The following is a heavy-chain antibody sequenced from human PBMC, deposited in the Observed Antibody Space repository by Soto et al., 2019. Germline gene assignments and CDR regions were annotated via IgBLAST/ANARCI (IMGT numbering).Heavy chain of an antibody. CDR3: ASTITMVRGVILDV. D-gene: IGHD3-10*01. CDR2: IYYSGST. CDR1: GGSISSSSYY. Sequence: SETLSLTCTVSGGSISSSSYYWGWIRQPPGKGLEWIGSIYYSGSTYYNPSLKSRVTISVDTSKNQFSLKLSSVTAADTAVYYCASTITMVRGVILDVWGKGTTVTVSS. J-gene: IGHJ6*04. V-gene: IGHV4-39*01.